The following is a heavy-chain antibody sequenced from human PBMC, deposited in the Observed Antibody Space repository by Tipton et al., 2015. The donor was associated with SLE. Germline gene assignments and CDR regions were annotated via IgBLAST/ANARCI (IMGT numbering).Heavy chain of an antibody. D-gene: IGHD7-27*01. CDR3: AGGNWDWYFDL. CDR1: GFTFISYA. J-gene: IGHJ2*01. Sequence: GSLRLSCAASGFTFISYAMSWVRQAPGKGLEWVSAISGSGGSTYYADSVKGRFTISRDNSKNTLYLQMNSLRAEDTAVYYCAGGNWDWYFDLWGRGTLVTVSS. CDR2: ISGSGGST. V-gene: IGHV3-23*01.